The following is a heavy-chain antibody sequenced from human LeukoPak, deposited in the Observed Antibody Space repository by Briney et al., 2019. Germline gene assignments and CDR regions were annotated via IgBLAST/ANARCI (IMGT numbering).Heavy chain of an antibody. Sequence: PSETLSLTCTVSGGSISSYYWSWIRQPPGKGLEWIGYIHYSGSTNYNPSLKSRVTISVDTSENQVSLKLSSVTAADTAVYYCARHRDSSTWYRLDPWGQGTLVTVSS. D-gene: IGHD2-2*01. CDR2: IHYSGST. CDR1: GGSISSYY. V-gene: IGHV4-59*08. CDR3: ARHRDSSTWYRLDP. J-gene: IGHJ5*02.